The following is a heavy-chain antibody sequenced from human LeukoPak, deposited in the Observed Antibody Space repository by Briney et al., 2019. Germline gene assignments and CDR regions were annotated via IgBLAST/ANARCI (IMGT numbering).Heavy chain of an antibody. J-gene: IGHJ4*02. Sequence: GGSLTLSCAASGFTFSSYAMSWVRQAPGKGLEWVSAISGSGGSTYYADSVKGRFTISRDNSKNTLYLQMNSLRAEDTAVYYCAKKGGSPRVRYFDWLFFGWGQGTLVTVSS. CDR2: ISGSGGST. CDR3: AKKGGSPRVRYFDWLFFG. V-gene: IGHV3-23*01. D-gene: IGHD3-9*01. CDR1: GFTFSSYA.